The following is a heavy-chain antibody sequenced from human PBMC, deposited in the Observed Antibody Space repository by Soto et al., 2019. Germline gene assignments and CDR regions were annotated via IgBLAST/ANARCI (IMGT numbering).Heavy chain of an antibody. Sequence: GGSLRLSCAASGFTFSSYAMHWVRQAPGKGLEWVAVISYDGSNKYYADSVKGRFTISRGNSKNTLYLQMNSLRAEDTAVYYCARDPATSVRQQLDYWGQGTLVTVSS. D-gene: IGHD6-13*01. J-gene: IGHJ4*02. CDR3: ARDPATSVRQQLDY. CDR1: GFTFSSYA. CDR2: ISYDGSNK. V-gene: IGHV3-30-3*01.